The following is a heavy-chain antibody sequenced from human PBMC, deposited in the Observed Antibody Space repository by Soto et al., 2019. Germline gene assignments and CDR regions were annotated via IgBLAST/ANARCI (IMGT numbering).Heavy chain of an antibody. V-gene: IGHV3-33*01. CDR2: IWYDGSNK. J-gene: IGHJ1*01. CDR1: GFTFSSYG. CDR3: ARGGGSYLAEYFQH. Sequence: QVQLVESGGGVVQPGRSLRLSCAASGFTFSSYGMHWVRQAPGKGLEWVAVIWYDGSNKYYADSVKGRFTISRDNSKNTLYLQMNSLRAEDTAVYYCARGGGSYLAEYFQHWGQGTLVTVSS. D-gene: IGHD1-26*01.